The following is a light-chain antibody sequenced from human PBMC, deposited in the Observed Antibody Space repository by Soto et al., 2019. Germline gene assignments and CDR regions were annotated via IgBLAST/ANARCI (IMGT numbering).Light chain of an antibody. Sequence: EIVMTQSPATLSVSPGERATLSCRASQSVSSNLAWYQQKPGQAPRLLIYGASSRATGIPVRFSGSRSGTEFTLTISSLQSEDFAVYYCQQYNNWPLTFGQGTRLEIK. J-gene: IGKJ5*01. CDR3: QQYNNWPLT. CDR2: GAS. V-gene: IGKV3-15*01. CDR1: QSVSSN.